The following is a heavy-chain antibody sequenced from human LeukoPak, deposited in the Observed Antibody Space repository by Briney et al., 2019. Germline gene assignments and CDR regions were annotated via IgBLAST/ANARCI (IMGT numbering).Heavy chain of an antibody. D-gene: IGHD5-18*01. V-gene: IGHV3-9*01. Sequence: GGSLRLSCAASGFTFDDYAMHWVRQAPGKGLEWVSGISWNSGSIGYADSVKGRFTISRDNAKNSLYLQMNSLRAEDTALYYCAKDIERYSYEPYYYYGMDVWGQGTTVTVSS. J-gene: IGHJ6*02. CDR2: ISWNSGSI. CDR1: GFTFDDYA. CDR3: AKDIERYSYEPYYYYGMDV.